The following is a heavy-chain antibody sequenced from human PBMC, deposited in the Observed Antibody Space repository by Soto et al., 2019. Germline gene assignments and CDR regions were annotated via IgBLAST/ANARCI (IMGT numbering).Heavy chain of an antibody. CDR1: GFTFDDYA. CDR2: ISWNSGSI. V-gene: IGHV3-9*01. D-gene: IGHD2-21*02. Sequence: VQLVESGGGLVQPGRSLRLSCAASGFTFDDYAMHWVRQAPGKGLEWVSGISWNSGSIGYADSVKGRFTISRDNAKNSLYLQMNSLRAEDTALYYCARSLGDSTLYYYMDVWGKGTTVTVSS. CDR3: ARSLGDSTLYYYMDV. J-gene: IGHJ6*03.